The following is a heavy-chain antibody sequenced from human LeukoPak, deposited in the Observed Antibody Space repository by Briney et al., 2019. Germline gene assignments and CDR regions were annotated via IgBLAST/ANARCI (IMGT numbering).Heavy chain of an antibody. J-gene: IGHJ4*02. D-gene: IGHD5-18*01. V-gene: IGHV4-59*01. CDR1: GGSISSYY. Sequence: PSETLSLTCTVSGGSISSYYWSWIRQPPGKGLEWIGYIYYTGTTNYNASLQSRVTISVDTSKNQFSLKVTSVSAEDTAVYYCARAVDTELRLFFDYLGQGTLVTVSS. CDR3: ARAVDTELRLFFDY. CDR2: IYYTGTT.